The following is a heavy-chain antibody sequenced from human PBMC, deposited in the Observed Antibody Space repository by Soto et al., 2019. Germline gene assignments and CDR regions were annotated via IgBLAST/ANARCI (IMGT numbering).Heavy chain of an antibody. V-gene: IGHV1-18*01. CDR2: ISAYNGNT. CDR3: ARVVSEGITSCYQGFSRCPPGYYMDV. D-gene: IGHD2-2*01. Sequence: ASVKVSCKASGYTFTSYGISWVRQAPGQGLEWMGWISAYNGNTNYAQKLQGRVTMTTDTSTSTAYMELRSLRSDDTAVYYCARVVSEGITSCYQGFSRCPPGYYMDVWGKGTTVTVSS. CDR1: GYTFTSYG. J-gene: IGHJ6*03.